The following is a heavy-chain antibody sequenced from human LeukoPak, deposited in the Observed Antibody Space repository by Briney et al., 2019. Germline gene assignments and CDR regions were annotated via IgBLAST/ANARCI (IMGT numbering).Heavy chain of an antibody. CDR2: IYSGGST. CDR3: AREQDGGYD. CDR1: GFTVSSSY. Sequence: PGGSLRLSCTASGFTVSSSYMSWVRQAPGKGLEWVSIIYSGGSTYYADSVKGRFTISRDNSKNTLYLQMNSLRGEDTAVYYCAREQDGGYDWGQGTLVTVSS. D-gene: IGHD6-25*01. V-gene: IGHV3-53*01. J-gene: IGHJ4*02.